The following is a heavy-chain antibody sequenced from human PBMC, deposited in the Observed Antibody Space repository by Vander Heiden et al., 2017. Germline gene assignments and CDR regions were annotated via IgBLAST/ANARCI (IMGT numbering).Heavy chain of an antibody. V-gene: IGHV3-23*01. CDR1: GFTFSSYA. CDR2: ISGSGDST. J-gene: IGHJ4*02. CDR3: AKFMSKGSSGYWDY. D-gene: IGHD3-22*01. Sequence: VQLLESGGGLVQPGESLRLSCAASGFTFSSYAMSWVRQAPGKGLEWVSGISGSGDSTYHADSVKGRFAISRDNSKNTVCLQMNSLKAEDTAIYYCAKFMSKGSSGYWDYWGQGTLVTVSS.